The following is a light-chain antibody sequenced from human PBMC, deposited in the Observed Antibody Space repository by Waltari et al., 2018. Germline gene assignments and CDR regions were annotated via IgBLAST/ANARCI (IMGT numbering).Light chain of an antibody. V-gene: IGLV1-44*01. CDR2: INN. J-gene: IGLJ3*02. Sequence: QSVLTQSPSASGAPGQTVTISCSGGNSHVGSTSVDWYQQFPGAAPKLLIYINNERPSGVSDRFSGSKSGTSASLAISNLQSDDEADYYCVAWDDSLNGPVFGGGTKVTV. CDR1: NSHVGSTS. CDR3: VAWDDSLNGPV.